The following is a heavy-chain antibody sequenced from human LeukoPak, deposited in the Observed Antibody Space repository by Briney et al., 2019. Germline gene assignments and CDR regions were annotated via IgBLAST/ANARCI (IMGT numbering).Heavy chain of an antibody. CDR1: GFTFSRYA. CDR3: ASLLQADIVLMVYAIPEGDYYYYYMDV. D-gene: IGHD2-8*01. V-gene: IGHV3-30-3*01. CDR2: ISYDGSNK. J-gene: IGHJ6*03. Sequence: PGRSLRLSCAASGFTFSRYAMHWVRQAPGKGLEWVALISYDGSNKYYADSVKGRFTISRDNSKNTLYLQMNSLRAEDTAVYYCASLLQADIVLMVYAIPEGDYYYYYMDVWGKGTTVTVSS.